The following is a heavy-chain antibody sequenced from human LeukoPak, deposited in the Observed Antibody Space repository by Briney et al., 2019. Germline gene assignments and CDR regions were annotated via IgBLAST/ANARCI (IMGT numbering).Heavy chain of an antibody. D-gene: IGHD6-13*01. Sequence: SQTLSLTCAVSGGSISSGGLSWSWIRQPPGKGLEWIGYIYHSGSTYYNPSLKSRVTISVDRSKDQFSLKLTSVTAADTAVYYCASGGYSSSWSPFDYWGQGTLVTVSS. CDR3: ASGGYSSSWSPFDY. J-gene: IGHJ4*02. CDR1: GGSISSGGLS. V-gene: IGHV4-30-2*01. CDR2: IYHSGST.